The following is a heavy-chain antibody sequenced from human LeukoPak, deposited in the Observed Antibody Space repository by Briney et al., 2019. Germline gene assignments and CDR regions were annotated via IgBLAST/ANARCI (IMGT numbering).Heavy chain of an antibody. CDR1: GGSISSGGYY. V-gene: IGHV4-31*03. CDR3: ARKFGTVTTGDDAFDI. Sequence: PSETLSLTCTVSGGSISSGGYYWSWIRQHPGKGLEWIGYIYYSGSTYYNPSLKSRVTISVDTSKNQFSLKLSSVTAADTAVYYCARKFGTVTTGDDAFDIWGQGTMVTVSS. CDR2: IYYSGST. J-gene: IGHJ3*02. D-gene: IGHD4-17*01.